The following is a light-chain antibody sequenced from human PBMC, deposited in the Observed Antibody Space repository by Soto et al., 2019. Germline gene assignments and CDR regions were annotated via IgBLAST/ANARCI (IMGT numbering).Light chain of an antibody. CDR3: QQYHNWPPWT. CDR2: DAS. Sequence: IVLTQSPATLSLSPGERATLSCLASQSVDSYLAWYQQKVGQAPRLLIYDASTRATGIPARFSGSGSGTEFTLTISSLQFEDFAIYYCQQYHNWPPWTFGQGTKVDIK. V-gene: IGKV3-15*01. J-gene: IGKJ1*01. CDR1: QSVDSY.